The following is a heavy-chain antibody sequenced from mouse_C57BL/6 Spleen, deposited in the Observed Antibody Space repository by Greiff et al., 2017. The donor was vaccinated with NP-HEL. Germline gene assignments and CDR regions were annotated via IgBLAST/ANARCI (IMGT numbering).Heavy chain of an antibody. CDR2: IDPSDSYT. V-gene: IGHV1-69*01. Sequence: QVQLQQPGAELVMPGASVKLSCKASGYTFTSYWMHWVKQRPGQGLEWIGEIDPSDSYTNYNQKFKGKSTLTVDKSSSTAYMQLSSLTSEDSAVYYCARGELPHYYAMDYWGQGTPVTVSS. CDR1: GYTFTSYW. J-gene: IGHJ4*01. D-gene: IGHD2-1*01. CDR3: ARGELPHYYAMDY.